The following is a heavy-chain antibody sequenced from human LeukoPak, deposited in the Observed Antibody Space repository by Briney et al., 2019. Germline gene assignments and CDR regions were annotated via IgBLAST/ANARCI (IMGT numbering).Heavy chain of an antibody. D-gene: IGHD2-15*01. Sequence: GASVKVSCKASGYTFTSYDINWVRQATGQGLEWMGWMNPNSGNTGYAQKFQGRVTMTRNTSISTAYMELSSLRSEDTAVYYCARGLVVAATPSYWGRGTLVTVSS. CDR2: MNPNSGNT. CDR1: GYTFTSYD. V-gene: IGHV1-8*01. J-gene: IGHJ4*02. CDR3: ARGLVVAATPSY.